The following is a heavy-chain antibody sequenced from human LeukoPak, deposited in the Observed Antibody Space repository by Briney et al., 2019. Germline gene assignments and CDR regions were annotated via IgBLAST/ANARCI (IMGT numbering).Heavy chain of an antibody. CDR1: GYSFTSYW. D-gene: IGHD3-10*01. V-gene: IGHV5-51*01. CDR3: AGEYYYGSGSFDY. J-gene: IGHJ4*02. CDR2: IYPGDSDT. Sequence: GESLKISCKGSGYSFTSYWIGCVRQMPGKGLVWMGIIYPGDSDTRYSPSFQGQVTISADKSISTVYLQWSSLKASDTAMYYCAGEYYYGSGSFDYWGKGTLVTVSS.